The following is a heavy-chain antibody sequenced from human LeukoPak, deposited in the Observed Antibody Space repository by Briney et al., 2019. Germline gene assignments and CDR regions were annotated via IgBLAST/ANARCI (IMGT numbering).Heavy chain of an antibody. V-gene: IGHV4-34*01. J-gene: IGHJ4*02. D-gene: IGHD3-22*01. CDR3: ARQTYYYDSSGVFDY. CDR1: GGSFSGYY. Sequence: PSETLSPTCAVYGGSFSGYYWSWIRQPPGKGLGWIGEINHSGSTNYNPSLKSRVTVSVDTSKNQFSLKLSSVTAADTAVYYCARQTYYYDSSGVFDYWGQGTLVTVSS. CDR2: INHSGST.